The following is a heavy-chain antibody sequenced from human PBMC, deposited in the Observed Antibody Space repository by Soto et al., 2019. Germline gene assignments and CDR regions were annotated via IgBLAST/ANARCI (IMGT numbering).Heavy chain of an antibody. J-gene: IGHJ6*03. Sequence: EVQLVESGGGLVTPGGSLRLSCVVSGFTFSSYNMNWVRQAPGKGLEWVSSITTTSSYIYYADSVKGRFTISRDNAKNTLLLQMNSLRAEDTAIYYGARGDSYGSRSYPYYYYYMDVWGKGTTVTVSS. D-gene: IGHD3-10*01. CDR1: GFTFSSYN. CDR3: ARGDSYGSRSYPYYYYYMDV. V-gene: IGHV3-21*01. CDR2: ITTTSSYI.